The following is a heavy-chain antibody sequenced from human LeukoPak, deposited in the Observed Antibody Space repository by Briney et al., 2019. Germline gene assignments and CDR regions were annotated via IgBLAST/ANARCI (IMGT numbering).Heavy chain of an antibody. J-gene: IGHJ5*02. Sequence: SVKVSCKASGGTFSSYAINWVRQAPGQGLEWMGGIIPIFGTANYAQKFQGRVTITADKSTSTAYMELSSLRSEDTAVYYCARDSARERGLWFDPWGQGTLVTVSS. CDR3: ARDSARERGLWFDP. V-gene: IGHV1-69*06. CDR2: IIPIFGTA. CDR1: GGTFSSYA. D-gene: IGHD3-16*01.